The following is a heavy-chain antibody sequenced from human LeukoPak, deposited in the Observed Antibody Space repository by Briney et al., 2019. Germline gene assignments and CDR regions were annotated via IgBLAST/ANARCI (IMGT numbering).Heavy chain of an antibody. Sequence: GASVKVSCKASGGTFSSYAISWVRQAPGQGLEWMGGIIPIFGTANYAQKFQGRVTITADESTSTAYMELSSLRSEDTAVYYCARRSSYGDYYYGMDVWGQGTTVTVSS. CDR1: GGTFSSYA. D-gene: IGHD5-18*01. J-gene: IGHJ6*02. CDR3: ARRSSYGDYYYGMDV. CDR2: IIPIFGTA. V-gene: IGHV1-69*01.